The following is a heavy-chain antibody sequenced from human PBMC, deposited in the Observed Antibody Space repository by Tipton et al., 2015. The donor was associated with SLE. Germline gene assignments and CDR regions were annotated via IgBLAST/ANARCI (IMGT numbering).Heavy chain of an antibody. J-gene: IGHJ4*02. CDR1: GYTFTSYG. CDR3: ASSCSSTSCCSYPGLLGY. V-gene: IGHV1-18*01. Sequence: QLVQSGAEVKKPGASVKVSCKASGYTFTSYGISWVRQAPGQGLEWMGWISAYNGNTNYAQKLQGRVTMTTDTSTSTAYMELRSLRCDDTAVDYCASSCSSTSCCSYPGLLGYWGQGTLVTVSS. CDR2: ISAYNGNT. D-gene: IGHD2-2*01.